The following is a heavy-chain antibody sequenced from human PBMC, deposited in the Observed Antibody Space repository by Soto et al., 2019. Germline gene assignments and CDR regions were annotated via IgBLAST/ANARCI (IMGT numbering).Heavy chain of an antibody. CDR2: ISWNSDTI. Sequence: EVQLVESGGDLVQPGRSLRLSCAASGFTFDDYAMHWVRQAPGKGLEWVSGISWNSDTIDYADSVKGRFTISRDNAKNSLYLQMNSLRDEDTAFYYCAKEVHPRYSNYGNYFDLWGQGTLVTVSS. V-gene: IGHV3-9*01. CDR3: AKEVHPRYSNYGNYFDL. D-gene: IGHD4-4*01. CDR1: GFTFDDYA. J-gene: IGHJ5*02.